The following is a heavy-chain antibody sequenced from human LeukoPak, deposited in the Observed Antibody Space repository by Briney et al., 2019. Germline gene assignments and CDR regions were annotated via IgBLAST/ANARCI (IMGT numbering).Heavy chain of an antibody. J-gene: IGHJ5*02. CDR3: ARGCSSTSCYAGDWFDP. CDR2: INHSGST. D-gene: IGHD2-2*01. V-gene: IGHV4-34*01. Sequence: PSETLSLTCAVYGGSFSGYYWSWIRQPPGKGLEWIGEINHSGSTNYNPSLKSRVTISVDTSKNQFSLKLSSVTAADTAVYYCARGCSSTSCYAGDWFDPWGQGTLVTVSS. CDR1: GGSFSGYY.